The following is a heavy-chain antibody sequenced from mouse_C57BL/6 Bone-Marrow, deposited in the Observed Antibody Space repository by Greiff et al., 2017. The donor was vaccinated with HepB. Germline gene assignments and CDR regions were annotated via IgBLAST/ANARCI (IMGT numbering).Heavy chain of an antibody. V-gene: IGHV1-85*01. CDR3: ARCYYYGVDY. Sequence: LVESGPELVKPGASVKLSCKASGYTFTSYDINWVKQRPGQGLEWIGWIYPRDGSTKYNEKFKGKATLTVDTSSSTAYMELHSLTSEDSAVYFCARCYYYGVDYWGQGTTLTVSS. J-gene: IGHJ2*01. D-gene: IGHD1-1*01. CDR1: GYTFTSYD. CDR2: IYPRDGST.